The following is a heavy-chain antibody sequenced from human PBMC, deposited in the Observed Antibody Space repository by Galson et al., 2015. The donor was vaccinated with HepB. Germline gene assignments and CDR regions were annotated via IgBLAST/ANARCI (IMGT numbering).Heavy chain of an antibody. CDR1: GFTFSSYA. V-gene: IGHV3-30-3*01. CDR3: ASGSIAAAEH. J-gene: IGHJ4*02. CDR2: ISYDGSHK. Sequence: SLRLSCAASGFTFSSYAMHWVRQAPGKGLEWVAVISYDGSHKYYADSVKGRFTISRDNAKNTLYLQMNSLRAEDTAVYYCASGSIAAAEHWGQGTLVTVSS. D-gene: IGHD6-13*01.